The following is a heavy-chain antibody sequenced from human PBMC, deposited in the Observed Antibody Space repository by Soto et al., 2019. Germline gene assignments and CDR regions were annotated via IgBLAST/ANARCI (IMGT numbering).Heavy chain of an antibody. D-gene: IGHD6-19*01. CDR3: RSSGWYFWSLSDAFDI. Sequence: HPGGSLRLSCAASGFTFSSYAMSWVRQAPGKGLEWVSAISGSGGSTYYADSVKGRFTISRDNSKNTLYLQMNSLRAEDTAVYYCRSSGWYFWSLSDAFDIWGQGTMVTVSS. CDR1: GFTFSSYA. V-gene: IGHV3-23*01. CDR2: ISGSGGST. J-gene: IGHJ3*02.